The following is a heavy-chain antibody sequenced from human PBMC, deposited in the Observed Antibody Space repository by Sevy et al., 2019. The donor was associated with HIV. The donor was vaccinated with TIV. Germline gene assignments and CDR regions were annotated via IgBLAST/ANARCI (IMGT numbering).Heavy chain of an antibody. CDR2: VNSDGSST. D-gene: IGHD2-15*01. V-gene: IGHV3-74*01. CDR1: GFTFSSYW. Sequence: GGSLRLSCAASGFTFSSYWMHWVRQAPGKGLVWVSGVNSDGSSTNYADSVKGRFTMSGEIAKNTLYLQMNSLRAEDTAVYFCVAANTWQDYWVQGTLVTVSS. J-gene: IGHJ4*02. CDR3: VAANTWQDY.